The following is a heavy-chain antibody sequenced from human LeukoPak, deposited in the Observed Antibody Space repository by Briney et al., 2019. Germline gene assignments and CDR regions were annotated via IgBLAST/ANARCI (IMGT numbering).Heavy chain of an antibody. CDR2: IYTSGSN. CDR3: ARPGYSYGKRGAFDI. D-gene: IGHD5-18*01. Sequence: PSESLSLTCTVSGGSISSYYWSWIRQPAGKGLEWIGCIYTSGSNNYNPSLKSRVTMSVDTSKNQFSLKLSSVTAADTAVYYCARPGYSYGKRGAFDIWGQGTMVTVSS. CDR1: GGSISSYY. J-gene: IGHJ3*02. V-gene: IGHV4-4*07.